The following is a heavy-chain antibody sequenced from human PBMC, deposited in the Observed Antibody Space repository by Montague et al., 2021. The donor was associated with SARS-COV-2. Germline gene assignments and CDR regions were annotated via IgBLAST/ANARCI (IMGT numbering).Heavy chain of an antibody. D-gene: IGHD3-22*01. CDR1: GGSISSSSYY. V-gene: IGHV4-39*01. CDR2: IYYSGST. Sequence: SETLSLTCTVSGGSISSSSYYWGWIRQPPGKGLEWIGSIYYSGSTYYNPSLKSRVTISVDTSKNQFSLKLSSVTAADTAVYYCATHRLLRAIVSVYYYYGMDDWGQGTTVTVSS. J-gene: IGHJ6*02. CDR3: ATHRLLRAIVSVYYYYGMDD.